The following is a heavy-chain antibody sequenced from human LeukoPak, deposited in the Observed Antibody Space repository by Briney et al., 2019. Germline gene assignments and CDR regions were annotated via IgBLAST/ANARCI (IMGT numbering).Heavy chain of an antibody. D-gene: IGHD5-12*01. CDR3: AKGSSGFDYFGDAFDI. J-gene: IGHJ3*02. Sequence: PGGSLRLSCSASGFTFSNYDMHWVRQAPGKGLEWVAVISYDGSIKKYADSVRGRFTISRDNSKKTLYLQMDSLRAEDTAVYYCAKGSSGFDYFGDAFDIWGQGTMVIVSS. CDR2: ISYDGSIK. V-gene: IGHV3-30*18. CDR1: GFTFSNYD.